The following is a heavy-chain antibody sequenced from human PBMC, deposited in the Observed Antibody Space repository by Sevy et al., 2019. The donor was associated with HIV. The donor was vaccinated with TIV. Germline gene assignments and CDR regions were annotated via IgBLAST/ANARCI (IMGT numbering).Heavy chain of an antibody. CDR3: ARDRGSNFDY. Sequence: SETLSLTCTVSGGSISSYYWSWIRQPPGKGLEWIGYIYYSGSTNYNPSLKSRVTISVDTSKNQFSLKLSSVTAADTAVYYCARDRGSNFDYWGQGTLVTVSS. CDR1: GGSISSYY. CDR2: IYYSGST. V-gene: IGHV4-59*01. J-gene: IGHJ4*02. D-gene: IGHD1-26*01.